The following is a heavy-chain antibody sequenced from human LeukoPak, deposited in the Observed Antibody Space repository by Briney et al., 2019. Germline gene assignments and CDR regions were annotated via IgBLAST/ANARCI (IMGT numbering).Heavy chain of an antibody. CDR2: IYYSGST. J-gene: IGHJ3*02. CDR1: GGSMSSSSYY. V-gene: IGHV4-39*07. Sequence: SETLSLTSTVSGGSMSSSSYYWGWIRQPPGKGLEWIESIYYSGSTYYNPSLKSRVTISGDTSKNQFSLKLSSVTAADTAVYYCARDPEEGAFDIWGQGTMVTVSS. CDR3: ARDPEEGAFDI.